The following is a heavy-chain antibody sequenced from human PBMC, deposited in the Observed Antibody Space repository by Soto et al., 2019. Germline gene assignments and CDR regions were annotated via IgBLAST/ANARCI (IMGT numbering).Heavy chain of an antibody. D-gene: IGHD3-10*01. CDR2: IYSGGST. CDR3: ARHNYGSGSTYFDY. Sequence: GGSLRLSCAASGFPVSSNYMSWVRQAPGKGLEWVSVIYSGGSTYYADSVKGRFTISRDNSKNTLYLQMNSMTAADTAVYYCARHNYGSGSTYFDYWGQGTLVTVSS. V-gene: IGHV3-53*01. J-gene: IGHJ4*02. CDR1: GFPVSSNY.